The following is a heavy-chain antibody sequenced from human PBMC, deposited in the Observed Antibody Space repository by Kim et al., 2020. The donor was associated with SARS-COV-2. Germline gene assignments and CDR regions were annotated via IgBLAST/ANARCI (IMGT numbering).Heavy chain of an antibody. CDR2: INHSGST. Sequence: SETLSLTCAVYGGSFSGYYWSWLRQPPGKGLEWIGEINHSGSTNYNPSLKSRVTISVDTSKNQFSLKLSSVTAAYTAVYYCARVSITMIVVVIKPYYYYGMDVWGQGTTVTVSS. J-gene: IGHJ6*02. CDR1: GGSFSGYY. CDR3: ARVSITMIVVVIKPYYYYGMDV. V-gene: IGHV4-34*01. D-gene: IGHD3-22*01.